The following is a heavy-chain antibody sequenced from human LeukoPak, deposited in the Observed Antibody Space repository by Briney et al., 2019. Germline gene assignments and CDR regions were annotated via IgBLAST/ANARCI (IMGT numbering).Heavy chain of an antibody. CDR2: ISYSGSPI. CDR3: ARGLYSYDY. D-gene: IGHD3-16*01. Sequence: GGSLRLSCAASGFTVSSNYMNWVRQAPGKGLEWISYISYSGSPIDYADSMKGRFTISRDNAKNSLCLQMDSLRVEDTAVYYCARGLYSYDYWGQGTLVTVSS. J-gene: IGHJ4*02. V-gene: IGHV3-11*04. CDR1: GFTVSSNY.